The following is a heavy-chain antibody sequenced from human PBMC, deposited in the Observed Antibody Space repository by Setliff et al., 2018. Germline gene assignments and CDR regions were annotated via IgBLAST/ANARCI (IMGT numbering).Heavy chain of an antibody. Sequence: GGSLRLSCAASGFRFSDLYMSWVRQVPGKGLEWLSKISGDGNTVYYADSVKGRFTISRDNAKYSLYLQMNSLRAEDTGVYYCARDVYDFRTGQADPWGQGTLVTVSS. CDR1: GFRFSDLY. J-gene: IGHJ5*02. V-gene: IGHV3-11*04. CDR2: ISGDGNTV. CDR3: ARDVYDFRTGQADP. D-gene: IGHD3-3*01.